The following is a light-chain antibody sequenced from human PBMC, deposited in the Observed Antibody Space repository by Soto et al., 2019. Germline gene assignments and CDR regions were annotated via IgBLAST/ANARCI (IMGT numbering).Light chain of an antibody. CDR1: QSVSSSY. Sequence: EIVLTQSPGTLSLSPGERATLSCRASQSVSSSYLAWYQQKPGQAPRPLIYGASSRATGIPDRFSGSGSGTDFTLTISRLEPEDFAVYYCQQYGSSSWTLGQGTKVEIK. CDR3: QQYGSSSWT. CDR2: GAS. V-gene: IGKV3-20*01. J-gene: IGKJ1*01.